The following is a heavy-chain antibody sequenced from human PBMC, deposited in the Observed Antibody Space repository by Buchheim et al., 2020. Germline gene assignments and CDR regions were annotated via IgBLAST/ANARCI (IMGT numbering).Heavy chain of an antibody. V-gene: IGHV1-46*01. CDR3: AGGRHYYDRSGSPTYGY. Sequence: QVQLVQSGAEVKKPGASVKVSCKASGYTFTSYYMHWVRQAPGQGLEWMGIINPSGGSTSYAQKFQGRVTMPRDTHTITVYMELSSLRCEDTAVYYCAGGRHYYDRSGSPTYGYGGQGT. CDR2: INPSGGST. D-gene: IGHD3-22*01. CDR1: GYTFTSYY. J-gene: IGHJ4*02.